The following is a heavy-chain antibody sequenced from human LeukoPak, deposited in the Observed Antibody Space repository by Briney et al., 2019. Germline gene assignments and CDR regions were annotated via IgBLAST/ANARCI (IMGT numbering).Heavy chain of an antibody. CDR3: ARVAVVVSTSDY. Sequence: APVKVSCKAPGYTFTSAGISWVRQAPGQGREWMGWISAYNGNTNYAQKLQGRVTMTTDTSTSTAYMELRSLRSDDTAVYYCARVAVVVSTSDYWGQGTLVTVSS. CDR2: ISAYNGNT. D-gene: IGHD2-15*01. CDR1: GYTFTSAG. V-gene: IGHV1-18*01. J-gene: IGHJ4*02.